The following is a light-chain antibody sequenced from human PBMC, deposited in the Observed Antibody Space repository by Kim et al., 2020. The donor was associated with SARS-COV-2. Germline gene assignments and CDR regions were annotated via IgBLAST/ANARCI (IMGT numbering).Light chain of an antibody. V-gene: IGKV1-9*01. J-gene: IGKJ4*01. Sequence: GDRITITCRASQGISSYLAWYQQKPGKAPKLLIYAASSLQSGVPSRFSGSGSGTEFTLTITSLQPEDFATYYCQQLNRYETFGGGTKVDIK. CDR1: QGISSY. CDR3: QQLNRYET. CDR2: AAS.